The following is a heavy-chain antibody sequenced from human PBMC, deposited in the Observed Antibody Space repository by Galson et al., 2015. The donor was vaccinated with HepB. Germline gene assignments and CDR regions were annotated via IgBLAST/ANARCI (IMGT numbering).Heavy chain of an antibody. CDR3: ARAALGWFDP. J-gene: IGHJ5*02. V-gene: IGHV3-23*01. CDR2: ISGTGGST. Sequence: SLRLSCAGSGFTFTTYAMSWVRQAPGKGLEWVSAISGTGGSTYYAESVKGRFAISRDNSKNTRYLQMNILRAEDTAVYYCARAALGWFDPWGQGTLVTVSS. CDR1: GFTFTTYA. D-gene: IGHD6-25*01.